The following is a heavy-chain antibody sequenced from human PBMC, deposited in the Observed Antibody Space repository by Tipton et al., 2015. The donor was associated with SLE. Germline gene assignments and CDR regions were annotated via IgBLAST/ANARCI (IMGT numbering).Heavy chain of an antibody. CDR1: GYIFTNYY. Sequence: QLVQSGPEVKKPGASVKVSCKASGYIFTNYYIHWVRQAPGQGLEWMGIIDPTTGKTNYAQKFRGRVTMTRDTSTSTVYMELNSLRSEDTAMYYCARADGRLPEDYWGQGTLVTVSS. CDR3: ARADGRLPEDY. CDR2: IDPTTGKT. J-gene: IGHJ4*02. V-gene: IGHV1-46*01. D-gene: IGHD2-15*01.